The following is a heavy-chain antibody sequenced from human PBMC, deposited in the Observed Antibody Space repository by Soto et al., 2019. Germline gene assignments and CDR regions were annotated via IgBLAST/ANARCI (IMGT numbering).Heavy chain of an antibody. CDR3: ANHKIVVVVTAAFYYYAMDV. V-gene: IGHV3-23*01. CDR2: ISGSGSTT. Sequence: PGGSLRLSCAASGFSFSNSAMSWVRQAPGKGLEWVSAISGSGSTTNYADSVKGRFTISRDNSKNTLYLQMNTLRAEDTAVYYCANHKIVVVVTAAFYYYAMDVWGQGTTVTVSS. D-gene: IGHD2-15*01. CDR1: GFSFSNSA. J-gene: IGHJ6*02.